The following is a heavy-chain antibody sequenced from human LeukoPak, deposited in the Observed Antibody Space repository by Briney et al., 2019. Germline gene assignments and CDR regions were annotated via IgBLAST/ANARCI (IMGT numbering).Heavy chain of an antibody. CDR2: IIPIFATA. J-gene: IGHJ4*02. Sequence: ASVTVSCKASGGTFSSYAISWVRQAPGQGLEWMGGIIPIFATANYAQKFQGRVTITADESTSTAYMELSSLRSEDTAVYYCARGPITTRSHFDYWGQGTLVTVSS. V-gene: IGHV1-69*13. CDR3: ARGPITTRSHFDY. CDR1: GGTFSSYA. D-gene: IGHD3-22*01.